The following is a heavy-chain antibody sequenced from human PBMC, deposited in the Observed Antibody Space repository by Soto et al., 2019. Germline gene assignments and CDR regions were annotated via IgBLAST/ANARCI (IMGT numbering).Heavy chain of an antibody. CDR3: ARGSGYSYGLAIYYYYYGMEV. D-gene: IGHD5-18*01. J-gene: IGHJ6*02. CDR1: CGSISSYY. V-gene: IGHV4-59*01. CDR2: IYYSGST. Sequence: PSETLSLPCSVSCGSISSYYCSWVRQPPGQGLEWIGYIYYSGSTNYNPSLKRRVTISVDTSKNQFSLKLSSVTAADTAVYYCARGSGYSYGLAIYYYYYGMEVWGQGTTVTVSS.